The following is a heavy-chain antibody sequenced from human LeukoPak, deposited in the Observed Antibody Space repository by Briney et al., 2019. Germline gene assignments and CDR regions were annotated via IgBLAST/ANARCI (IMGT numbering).Heavy chain of an antibody. J-gene: IGHJ3*02. CDR2: LSGSGGST. V-gene: IGHV3-23*01. CDR3: AKVEMATIEDAFDI. D-gene: IGHD5-24*01. Sequence: GGSLRLSCAASGFIFNKHAMSWARQAPGKGLEWVSGLSGSGGSTDYADSVKGRFTVSRDNSKNTLFLQMNSLRAEDTAVYYCAKVEMATIEDAFDIWGQGTMVTVSS. CDR1: GFIFNKHA.